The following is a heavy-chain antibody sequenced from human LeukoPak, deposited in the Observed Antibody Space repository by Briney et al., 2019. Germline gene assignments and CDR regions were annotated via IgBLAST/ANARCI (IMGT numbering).Heavy chain of an antibody. CDR3: ASDGDYEAYYFDY. CDR1: GYSITSGHY. CDR2: IYHSGST. Sequence: SEVLSLTCSVSGYSITSGHYWGWIRQPPGKGLEWLGSIYHSGSTFYNPSLKSRVTISVDPSKNQFSLKLSSVTAADTAVYYCASDGDYEAYYFDYWGQGTLVTVSS. D-gene: IGHD4-17*01. J-gene: IGHJ4*02. V-gene: IGHV4-38-2*02.